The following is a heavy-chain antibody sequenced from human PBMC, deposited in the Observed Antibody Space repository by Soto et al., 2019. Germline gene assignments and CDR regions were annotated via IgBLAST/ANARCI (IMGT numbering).Heavy chain of an antibody. Sequence: GGSLRLSCAASGFTFSSYAMHWVRQAPGKGLEWVAVISYGGSNKYYADSVKRRFTISRDNSKNTLNLQMNSTRAADTAVYHCATGAYYYDSSGYSAPDYWGQGTLVTVSS. V-gene: IGHV3-30-3*01. J-gene: IGHJ4*02. CDR3: ATGAYYYDSSGYSAPDY. D-gene: IGHD3-22*01. CDR2: ISYGGSNK. CDR1: GFTFSSYA.